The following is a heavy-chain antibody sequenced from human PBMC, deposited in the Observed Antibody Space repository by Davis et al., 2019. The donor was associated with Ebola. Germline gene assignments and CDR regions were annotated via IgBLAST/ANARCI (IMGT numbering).Heavy chain of an antibody. V-gene: IGHV3-74*01. CDR1: GFTFESHW. D-gene: IGHD1/OR15-1a*01. Sequence: GESLKISCAASGFTFESHWMHWVRQAPGKGLVWVSRTNSDGSTSIYADSVKGRCTVSRDNAKNTVYLQMNSLRAEDTAVYYCARALPPGFPTTYYYYYYGMDVWGQGTTVTVSS. CDR3: ARALPPGFPTTYYYYYYGMDV. CDR2: TNSDGSTS. J-gene: IGHJ6*02.